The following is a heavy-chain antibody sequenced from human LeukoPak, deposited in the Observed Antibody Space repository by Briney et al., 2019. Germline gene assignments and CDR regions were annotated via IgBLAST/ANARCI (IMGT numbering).Heavy chain of an antibody. D-gene: IGHD5-18*01. V-gene: IGHV4-59*08. J-gene: IGHJ4*02. CDR1: GGSISSYY. CDR3: ARHGYSYGYGDYFDY. Sequence: SETLSLTCTVSGGSISSYYWSWIRQPPGKGLEWIGYIYYSGSTNYNPSPKSRVTISVDTSKNQFSLKLSSVTAADTAVYYCARHGYSYGYGDYFDYWGQGTLVTVSS. CDR2: IYYSGST.